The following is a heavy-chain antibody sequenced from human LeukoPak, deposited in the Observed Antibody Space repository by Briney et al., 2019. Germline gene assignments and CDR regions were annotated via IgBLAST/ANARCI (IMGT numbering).Heavy chain of an antibody. CDR1: GFTFGDYA. CDR2: IRSKAYGGTT. D-gene: IGHD6-13*01. Sequence: GGSLRLSCTASGFTFGDYAMSWFRQAPGKGLEWVGFIRSKAYGGTTEYAASVKGRFTISRDDSKSIAYLQMNSLKTEDTAVYYCAKDTSDSSSWYPTHYYYYGMDVWGQGTTVTVSS. CDR3: AKDTSDSSSWYPTHYYYYGMDV. J-gene: IGHJ6*02. V-gene: IGHV3-49*03.